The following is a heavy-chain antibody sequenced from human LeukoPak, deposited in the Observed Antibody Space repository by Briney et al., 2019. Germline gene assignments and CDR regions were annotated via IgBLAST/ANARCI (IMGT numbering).Heavy chain of an antibody. J-gene: IGHJ4*02. CDR3: ARALRGSSWYSAH. CDR1: GFSFSTYA. CDR2: ISVDGDDK. V-gene: IGHV3-30*14. Sequence: GGSLRLSCVASGFSFSTYAMQWVRQPPGKGLEWVALISVDGDDKIYADSVKGRFTTSRDNSKNTLYLQVDSLRDDDTAVYYCARALRGSSWYSAHWGQGTLVTVSS. D-gene: IGHD6-13*01.